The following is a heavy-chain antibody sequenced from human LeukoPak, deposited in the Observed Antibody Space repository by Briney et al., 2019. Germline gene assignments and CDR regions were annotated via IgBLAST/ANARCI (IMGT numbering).Heavy chain of an antibody. D-gene: IGHD4-11*01. CDR2: IRSSSSYI. V-gene: IGHV3-21*01. CDR1: GFTFSSYS. CDR3: SRVMRLTTTVTALGGMDV. Sequence: GGSLRLSCAASGFTFSSYSMNWVRQAPGKGLEWVSSIRSSSSYIYYADSVKGRFTISRDNAKNSLYLQMNSLRAEDTAVYYCSRVMRLTTTVTALGGMDVWGQGTTVTVSS. J-gene: IGHJ6*02.